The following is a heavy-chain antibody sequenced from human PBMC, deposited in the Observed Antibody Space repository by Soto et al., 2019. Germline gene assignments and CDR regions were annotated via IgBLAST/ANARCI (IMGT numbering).Heavy chain of an antibody. D-gene: IGHD6-6*01. CDR2: ISSNGGST. Sequence: GGSLRLSCSASGFTFSSYAMHWVRQAPGKGLEYVSAISSNGGSTYYADSVKGRFTISRDNSKNTLYLQMSSLRAEDTAVYYCVKHLEYSSSTGVSWGQGTLVTVSS. V-gene: IGHV3-64D*08. CDR3: VKHLEYSSSTGVS. CDR1: GFTFSSYA. J-gene: IGHJ5*02.